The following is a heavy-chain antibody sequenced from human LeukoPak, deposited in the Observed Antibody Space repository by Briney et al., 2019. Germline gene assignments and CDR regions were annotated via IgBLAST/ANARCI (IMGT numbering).Heavy chain of an antibody. J-gene: IGHJ5*02. CDR2: IYSGGST. CDR3: ARLGFWSGSNTNWFDP. CDR1: GFTVSSNY. Sequence: GGSLRLSCAASGFTVSSNYMSWVRQAPGKGLEWVSVIYSGGSTYYADSVKGRFTISRDNSKNTLYLQMNSLRAEDTAVYYCARLGFWSGSNTNWFDPWGQGTLVTVSS. V-gene: IGHV3-66*04. D-gene: IGHD3-3*01.